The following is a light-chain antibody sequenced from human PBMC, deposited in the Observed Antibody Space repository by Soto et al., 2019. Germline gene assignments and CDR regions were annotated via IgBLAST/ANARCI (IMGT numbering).Light chain of an antibody. Sequence: DIQMTQSPSTLSASVGDRVTITCRASQSISSWLAWYQQKPGKAPKLLIYKASTLESGVPSRFSGSGSGTEFTLTISSLQPDDFATYYCQQYNSYSFGQGTRLDLK. CDR1: QSISSW. V-gene: IGKV1-5*03. J-gene: IGKJ5*01. CDR3: QQYNSYS. CDR2: KAS.